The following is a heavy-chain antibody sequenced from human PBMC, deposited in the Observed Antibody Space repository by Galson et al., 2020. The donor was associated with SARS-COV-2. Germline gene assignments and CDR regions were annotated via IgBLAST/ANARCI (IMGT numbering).Heavy chain of an antibody. V-gene: IGHV2-5*02. Sequence: SGPTLVKPTQTLTLTCTFSGFSLSTSGVGVGWIRQPPGKALEWLALIYWDDDKRYSPSLKSRLTIIKDTSKNQVVLTMTNMDPVDTATYYCAHRAVTISSGWFDPWGQGTLVTVSS. CDR3: AHRAVTISSGWFDP. J-gene: IGHJ5*02. D-gene: IGHD4-17*01. CDR1: GFSLSTSGVG. CDR2: IYWDDDK.